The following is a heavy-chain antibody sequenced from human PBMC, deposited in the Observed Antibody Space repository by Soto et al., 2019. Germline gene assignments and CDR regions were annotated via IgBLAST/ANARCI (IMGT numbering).Heavy chain of an antibody. CDR3: ASANYGGSDY. V-gene: IGHV1-18*01. CDR2: INAYSGDR. Sequence: QGELVQSGAEVKKPGASVKVSCKASGYTFPSSTISWLRQAPGQGLEWLGWINAYSGDRKFAQRFQGRVTMTTDTSSSTAYLELTSLTSDDTAIYDCASANYGGSDYWVQGTLITVSS. J-gene: IGHJ4*02. D-gene: IGHD4-17*01. CDR1: GYTFPSST.